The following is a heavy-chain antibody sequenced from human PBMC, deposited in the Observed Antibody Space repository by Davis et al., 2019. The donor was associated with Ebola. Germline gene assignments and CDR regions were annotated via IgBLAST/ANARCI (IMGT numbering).Heavy chain of an antibody. J-gene: IGHJ6*04. V-gene: IGHV1-69*13. Sequence: SVKVSCKASGYTFTSYGISWVRQAPGQGLEWLGGIVPMFGTPNYAQKFQGRVTITADESTRTTYMQLSSLRSEDTAIYYCARTRIEAAIVYIYYGMDAWGEGTTVTVSS. CDR2: IVPMFGTP. D-gene: IGHD5-12*01. CDR3: ARTRIEAAIVYIYYGMDA. CDR1: GYTFTSYG.